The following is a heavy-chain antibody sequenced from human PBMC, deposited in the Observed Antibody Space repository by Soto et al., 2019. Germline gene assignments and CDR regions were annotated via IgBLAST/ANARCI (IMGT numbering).Heavy chain of an antibody. CDR3: ARVLVRGVNGYYYGMDV. D-gene: IGHD3-10*01. J-gene: IGHJ6*02. CDR2: IYYSGST. V-gene: IGHV4-31*03. Sequence: PSETLSLTCTVSGGSISSGGYYWSWIRQHPGKGLEWIGYIYYSGSTYYNPSLKSRVTISVDTSKNQFSLKLSSVTAADTAVYYCARVLVRGVNGYYYGMDVWGQGTTVTVSS. CDR1: GGSISSGGYY.